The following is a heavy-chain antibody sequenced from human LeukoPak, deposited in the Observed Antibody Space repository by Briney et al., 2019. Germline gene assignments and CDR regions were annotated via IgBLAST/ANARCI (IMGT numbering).Heavy chain of an antibody. D-gene: IGHD3-3*01. J-gene: IGHJ4*02. CDR3: ARGGNDFWSGYPFDY. CDR2: INPNSGGT. V-gene: IGHV1-2*02. Sequence: ASVKVSCKASGYTFTGYYMHWVRQAPGQGLEWMGWINPNSGGTNYAQKFQGRVTMTRDTSISTAYMELSRLRSDDTAVYYCARGGNDFWSGYPFDYWGQGTLVTVSS. CDR1: GYTFTGYY.